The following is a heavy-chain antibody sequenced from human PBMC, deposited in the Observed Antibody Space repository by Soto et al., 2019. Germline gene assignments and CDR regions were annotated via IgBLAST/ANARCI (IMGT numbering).Heavy chain of an antibody. CDR2: INPDNGNT. CDR3: ARGIATGPLDP. V-gene: IGHV1-3*01. Sequence: ASVKVSCKASGYTFTRYTMNWVRQAPGQRLEWMGWINPDNGNTKSSQKFQDRVIITRDTSASTAYMDLSSLRSEDTAVYYCARGIATGPLDPWGQGTLVTVSS. CDR1: GYTFTRYT. D-gene: IGHD2-15*01. J-gene: IGHJ5*02.